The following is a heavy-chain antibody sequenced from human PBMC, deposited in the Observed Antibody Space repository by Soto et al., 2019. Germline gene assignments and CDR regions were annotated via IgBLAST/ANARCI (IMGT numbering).Heavy chain of an antibody. J-gene: IGHJ4*02. CDR2: IYYSGST. D-gene: IGHD3-16*01. Sequence: TLYLTCTVSGGSISSGGYYWSWIRQHPGKGLEWIGYIYYSGSTYYNPSLKSRVTISVDTSKNQFSLKLSSVTAADTAVYYCARVGGFRTGYFDYWGQGTLVTVSS. CDR3: ARVGGFRTGYFDY. V-gene: IGHV4-31*03. CDR1: GGSISSGGYY.